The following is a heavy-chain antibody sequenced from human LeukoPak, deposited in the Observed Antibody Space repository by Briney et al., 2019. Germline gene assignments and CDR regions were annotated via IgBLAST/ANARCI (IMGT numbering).Heavy chain of an antibody. V-gene: IGHV4-59*01. CDR2: IYYSGST. Sequence: SETLSLTCTVSGGSISSYYWNWIRQPPGKGLEWIGYIYYSGSTNYNPSLKSRVTISVDTSKNQFSLKLSSVTAADTAVYYCARGGIAARNDAFDIWGQGTIFTVSS. D-gene: IGHD6-6*01. CDR1: GGSISSYY. J-gene: IGHJ3*02. CDR3: ARGGIAARNDAFDI.